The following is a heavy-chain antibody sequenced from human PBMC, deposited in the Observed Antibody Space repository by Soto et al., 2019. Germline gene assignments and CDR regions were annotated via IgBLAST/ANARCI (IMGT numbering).Heavy chain of an antibody. Sequence: PGGSLRLSCAASGFTFSSYAMHWVRQAPGKGLEYVSAISSNGGSKYYANSVKGRFTISRDNSKNTLYLQMGSLRAEEMAVYYCARGGSGSYYFDYWGQGTLVTVSS. CDR2: ISSNGGSK. V-gene: IGHV3-64*01. CDR1: GFTFSSYA. CDR3: ARGGSGSYYFDY. J-gene: IGHJ4*02. D-gene: IGHD1-26*01.